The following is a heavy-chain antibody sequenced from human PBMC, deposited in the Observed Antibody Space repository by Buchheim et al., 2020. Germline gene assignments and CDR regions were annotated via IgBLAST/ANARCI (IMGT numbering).Heavy chain of an antibody. CDR2: ISGSGSST. CDR3: AKDGRPQYDSSASFDY. Sequence: EVQLLESGGGLVQPGGSLRLSCAASGFTFSSYAMSWVRQAPGKGLEWVTAISGSGSSTYYADSVKGRFTISRDNSKNTLYLQMNSLTAEDTAVYYRAKDGRPQYDSSASFDYWGQGTL. V-gene: IGHV3-23*01. D-gene: IGHD3-22*01. J-gene: IGHJ4*02. CDR1: GFTFSSYA.